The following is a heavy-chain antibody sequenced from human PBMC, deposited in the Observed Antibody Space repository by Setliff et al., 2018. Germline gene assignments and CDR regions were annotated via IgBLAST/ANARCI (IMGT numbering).Heavy chain of an antibody. Sequence: PGESLKISCKGSGYSFTNYWIGWVRQMPGKGLEWMGIIYPGDSDTRYSPSFQGQVTISADKSISTAYPQWSSLKASDTAMYYCARQTIFGSDAFDIWGQGTMVTVSS. CDR2: IYPGDSDT. CDR1: GYSFTNYW. V-gene: IGHV5-51*01. CDR3: ARQTIFGSDAFDI. J-gene: IGHJ3*02. D-gene: IGHD3-3*01.